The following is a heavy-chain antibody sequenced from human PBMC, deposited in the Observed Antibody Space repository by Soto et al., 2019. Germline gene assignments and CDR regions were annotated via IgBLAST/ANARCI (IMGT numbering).Heavy chain of an antibody. CDR2: IIPIFGTA. D-gene: IGHD1-26*01. V-gene: IGHV1-69*06. J-gene: IGHJ4*02. CDR3: ASSSGNNYGVGTNYYFDY. Sequence: QVQLVQSGAEVKKPGSSVKVSCKTSGGTFSTYSIVWVRQAPGEGLEWMGGIIPIFGTANDAQKFQDRVTITADKSTNTAFMELSSLKSEDTAMYYCASSSGNNYGVGTNYYFDYWGQGTLGTVSS. CDR1: GGTFSTYS.